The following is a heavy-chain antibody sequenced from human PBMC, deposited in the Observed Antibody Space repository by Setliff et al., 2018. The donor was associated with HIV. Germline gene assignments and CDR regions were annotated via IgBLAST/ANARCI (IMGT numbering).Heavy chain of an antibody. J-gene: IGHJ4*02. CDR2: IRYDGSNQ. CDR3: AKCGGVTCYSASWYFDY. D-gene: IGHD2-15*01. CDR1: GFTFSTYG. V-gene: IGHV3-30*02. Sequence: GGSLRLSCAASGFTFSTYGMQWVRQAPGKGLEWVAFIRYDGSNQYYADSVKGLFTISRDNSKNTLYLQMNGLRAEDTAVYYCAKCGGVTCYSASWYFDYWGQGTLVTVSS.